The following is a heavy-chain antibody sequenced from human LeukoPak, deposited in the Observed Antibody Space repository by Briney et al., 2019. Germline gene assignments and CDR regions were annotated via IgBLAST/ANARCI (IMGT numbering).Heavy chain of an antibody. CDR1: GFTLSSYS. Sequence: SGGSLRLSCAASGFTLSSYSMNWVRQAPGKGLEWVSSISSSSSYIYYADSVKGRFTISRDNAKNSLYLQMNSLRAEDTAVYYCARVDIAAAGDFDYWGQGTLVTVSS. CDR3: ARVDIAAAGDFDY. CDR2: ISSSSSYI. J-gene: IGHJ4*02. V-gene: IGHV3-21*01. D-gene: IGHD6-13*01.